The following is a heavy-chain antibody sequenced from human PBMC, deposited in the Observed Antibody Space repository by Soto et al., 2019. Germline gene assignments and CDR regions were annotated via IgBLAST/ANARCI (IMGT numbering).Heavy chain of an antibody. CDR2: INAGNGNT. V-gene: IGHV1-3*05. CDR3: ARGRIMITFGGVIVGDFDY. Sequence: QVQLVQSGAEEKKPGASVKVSCKASGYTFTSYAMHWVRQAPGQRLEWMGWINAGNGNTKYSQKFQGRVTITRDTSASTAYMELSSLRSEETAVYYCARGRIMITFGGVIVGDFDYWGQGTLVTVSS. D-gene: IGHD3-16*02. J-gene: IGHJ4*02. CDR1: GYTFTSYA.